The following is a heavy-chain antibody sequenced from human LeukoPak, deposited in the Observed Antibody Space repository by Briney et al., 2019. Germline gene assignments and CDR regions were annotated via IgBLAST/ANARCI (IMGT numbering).Heavy chain of an antibody. J-gene: IGHJ4*02. Sequence: GGSLRLSCAASGFTFSSYAMSWVRQAPGKGLEWVSAISGRDDRTYYADSVKGRFTFSRDNSKNTLYLQMNSLRAEDTAVYYCAKLVAVAGRNYWGQGTLVTVSS. D-gene: IGHD6-19*01. CDR2: ISGRDDRT. CDR3: AKLVAVAGRNY. CDR1: GFTFSSYA. V-gene: IGHV3-23*01.